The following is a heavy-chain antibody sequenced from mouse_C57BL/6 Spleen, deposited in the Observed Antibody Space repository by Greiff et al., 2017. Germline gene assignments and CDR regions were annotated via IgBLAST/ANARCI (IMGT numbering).Heavy chain of an antibody. V-gene: IGHV14-2*01. Sequence: VHVKQSGAELVKPGASVKLSCTASGFNIKDYYMHWVKQRTEQGLEWIGRIDPEDGETKYAPKFQGKATITADTSSNTAYLQLSSLTSEDTAVYYCARSRISYRAWFAYWGQGTLVTVSA. CDR2: IDPEDGET. CDR3: ARSRISYRAWFAY. CDR1: GFNIKDYY. D-gene: IGHD2-10*01. J-gene: IGHJ3*01.